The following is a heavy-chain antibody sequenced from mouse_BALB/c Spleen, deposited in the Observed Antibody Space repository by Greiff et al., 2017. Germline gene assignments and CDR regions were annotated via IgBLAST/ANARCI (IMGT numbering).Heavy chain of an antibody. CDR1: GYAFSSYW. Sequence: QVQLQQSGAELVRPGSSVKISCKASGYAFSSYWMNWVKQRPGQGLGWIGQIYPGDGDTNYNGKFKGKATLTADKSSSTAYMLLSSLTSEDSAVYFCARGFYYGSYYFDSWGQGTTLTVPS. CDR3: ARGFYYGSYYFDS. J-gene: IGHJ2*01. V-gene: IGHV1-80*01. D-gene: IGHD1-1*01. CDR2: IYPGDGDT.